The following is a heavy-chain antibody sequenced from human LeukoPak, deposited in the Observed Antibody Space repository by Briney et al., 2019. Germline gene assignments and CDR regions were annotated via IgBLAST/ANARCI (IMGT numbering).Heavy chain of an antibody. J-gene: IGHJ4*02. V-gene: IGHV1-2*02. Sequence: ASVKVSCKASGYAFTGYYMHWVRQAPGQGLEWMGWINPNSGGTNYAQKFQGRVTMTRDTSISTAYMELSRLRSDDTAVYYCARVGDYGGNLEYYFDYWGQGTLVTVSS. CDR3: ARVGDYGGNLEYYFDY. D-gene: IGHD4-23*01. CDR1: GYAFTGYY. CDR2: INPNSGGT.